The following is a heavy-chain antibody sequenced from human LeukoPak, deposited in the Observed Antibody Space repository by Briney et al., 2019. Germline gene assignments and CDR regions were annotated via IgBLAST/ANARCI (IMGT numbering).Heavy chain of an antibody. CDR1: GGTFNIYA. Sequence: AAVTVSFKCSGGTFNIYAMSWVRQAPGQGGEWVGGIITIFGTANYAQKFQGRVTITTDESTSTAYMELRSLRSDDPAVYYCARSSPVTGLLDYWGQGTLVTVSS. V-gene: IGHV1-69*05. J-gene: IGHJ4*02. CDR2: IITIFGTA. D-gene: IGHD4-23*01. CDR3: ARSSPVTGLLDY.